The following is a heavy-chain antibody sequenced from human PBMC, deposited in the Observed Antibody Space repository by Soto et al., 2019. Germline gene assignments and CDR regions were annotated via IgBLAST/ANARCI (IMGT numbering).Heavy chain of an antibody. J-gene: IGHJ4*02. Sequence: PGWSLRLSCAASGFTFTSYAMGWVRQAPGKGLEWVSVVSSGGSTYYADSVTGRFTVSRDNSKNTLSLQMNSLRAEDTAVYYCAKRRGAGGHFDYWGQGALVTVSS. CDR1: GFTFTSYA. D-gene: IGHD2-15*01. CDR3: AKRRGAGGHFDY. V-gene: IGHV3-23*01. CDR2: VSSGGST.